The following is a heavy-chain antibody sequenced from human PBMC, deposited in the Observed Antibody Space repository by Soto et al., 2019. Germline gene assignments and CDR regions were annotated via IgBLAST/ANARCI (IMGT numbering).Heavy chain of an antibody. CDR1: GYSFTSYW. CDR3: ASGYNWNDGFPFDI. J-gene: IGHJ3*02. Sequence: RGESLKISCKGSGYSFTSYWISWVRQMPGKGLEWMGRIDPSDSYTNYSPSFQGHVTVSADKSISTAYLQWSSLKASDTAMYYCASGYNWNDGFPFDIWGQGTMVTVSS. CDR2: IDPSDSYT. V-gene: IGHV5-10-1*01. D-gene: IGHD1-1*01.